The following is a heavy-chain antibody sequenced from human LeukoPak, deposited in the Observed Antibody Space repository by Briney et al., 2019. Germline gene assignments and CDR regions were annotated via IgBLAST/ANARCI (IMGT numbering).Heavy chain of an antibody. Sequence: PGGSLRLSCAASGFTVSSNYMSWVRQAPGKGLEWVSVIYSGGSTYYADSVKGRFTISRDNSKNTLYLQMNSLRAEDTAVYYCAREGRFRELRWYAFDIWGQGTMVTVSS. CDR1: GFTVSSNY. J-gene: IGHJ3*02. CDR2: IYSGGST. V-gene: IGHV3-66*01. CDR3: AREGRFRELRWYAFDI. D-gene: IGHD1-26*01.